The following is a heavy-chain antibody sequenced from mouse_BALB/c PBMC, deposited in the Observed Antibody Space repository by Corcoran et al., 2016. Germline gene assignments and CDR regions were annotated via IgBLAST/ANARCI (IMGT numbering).Heavy chain of an antibody. V-gene: IGHV9-3-1*01. J-gene: IGHJ3*01. CDR1: GYTFTNYG. Sequence: QIQLVQSGPELKKPGETVKISCKASGYTFTNYGMNWVKQAPGKGLKWMGWINTYTGEPTYADDFKGRFAFSLETSASTAYLQINNLKNEDTATYFCARNPFAYWGQGTLVTVSA. CDR2: INTYTGEP. CDR3: ARNPFAY.